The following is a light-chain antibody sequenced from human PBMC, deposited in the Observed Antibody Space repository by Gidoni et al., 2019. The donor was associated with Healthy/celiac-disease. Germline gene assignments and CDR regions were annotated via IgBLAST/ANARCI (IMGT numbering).Light chain of an antibody. V-gene: IGKV1-5*03. Sequence: DIQMTHSPSTLSASVGDRVPITCRASQSISSWLAWYQQKPGKAPKLLIYKASSLESGVPSRFSGSGSGTEFTLTISSLQPDDFATYYCQQYNSYSYTFXQXTKLEIK. CDR1: QSISSW. J-gene: IGKJ2*01. CDR2: KAS. CDR3: QQYNSYSYT.